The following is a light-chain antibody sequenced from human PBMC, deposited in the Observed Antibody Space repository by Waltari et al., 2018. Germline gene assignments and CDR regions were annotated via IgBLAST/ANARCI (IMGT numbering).Light chain of an antibody. V-gene: IGKV3-11*01. CDR2: DAS. CDR1: QSVGIY. CDR3: QQRSISCT. Sequence: LVLTPSPDTLSLSPGERATLSCWASQSVGIYLAWYQQKPGQAPRLLIYDASKRATGIPARFSGSGSGTDFTLTISSLEPEDFAVYYCQQRSISCTFGQGTRLEI. J-gene: IGKJ2*02.